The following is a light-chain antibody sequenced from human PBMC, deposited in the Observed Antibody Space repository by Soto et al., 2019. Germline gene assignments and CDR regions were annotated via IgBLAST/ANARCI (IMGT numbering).Light chain of an antibody. CDR1: QSVSSSY. CDR3: QQYGSSPRT. V-gene: IGKV3-20*01. CDR2: GAS. J-gene: IGKJ1*01. Sequence: EIVLTQPPATLSLSPGERATLFCRASQSVSSSYLAWYQQKPGQAPRLLIYGASSRATGIPDRFSGSGSGTDFTLTISRLEPEDFAVYYCQQYGSSPRTFGQGTKVDI.